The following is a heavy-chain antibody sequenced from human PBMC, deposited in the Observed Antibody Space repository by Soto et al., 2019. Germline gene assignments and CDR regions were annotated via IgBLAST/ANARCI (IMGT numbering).Heavy chain of an antibody. D-gene: IGHD4-17*01. CDR1: GFTFSNYW. Sequence: EVQLVESGGGLVQPGGSLRLSCATSGFTFSNYWMHWVRQAPGKGLLWVSRTNSDESSTSYADSVKGRFTISRDNAKNTLYLQMNSLRVEDTAVYYCARHPSTDPDYWGQGTLVTVSS. J-gene: IGHJ4*02. V-gene: IGHV3-74*01. CDR3: ARHPSTDPDY. CDR2: TNSDESST.